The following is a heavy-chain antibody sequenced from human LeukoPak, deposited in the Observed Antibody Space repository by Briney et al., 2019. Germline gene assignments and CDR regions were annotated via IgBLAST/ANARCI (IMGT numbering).Heavy chain of an antibody. D-gene: IGHD6-13*01. J-gene: IGHJ3*02. CDR2: ISNSGVTT. CDR1: GFTFSSNA. CDR3: AKDSRWGSSIQIAAFDI. Sequence: GGSLRLSCAASGFTFSSNAMSWVRQAPGKGLQWVSAISNSGVTTYYADSMKARFTISRDNSKNTLYLQMNSLSAEDTAVYYCAKDSRWGSSIQIAAFDIWGQGTMVTVSS. V-gene: IGHV3-23*01.